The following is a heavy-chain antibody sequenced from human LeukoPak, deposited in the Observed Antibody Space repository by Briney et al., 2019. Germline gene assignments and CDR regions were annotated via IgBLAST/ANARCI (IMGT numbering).Heavy chain of an antibody. CDR1: GYTFTNYA. CDR2: INTNTENP. CDR3: ARNNADGEGRFSY. J-gene: IGHJ4*02. D-gene: IGHD3-10*01. Sequence: ASVKVSCKASGYTFTNYAMNWVRQAPGQGLEWMGWINTNTENPTYAQGFTGRFVLSLDTSVSTAYLQISSLKAEDTAVYYCARNNADGEGRFSYWGQGTLVTVSS. V-gene: IGHV7-4-1*02.